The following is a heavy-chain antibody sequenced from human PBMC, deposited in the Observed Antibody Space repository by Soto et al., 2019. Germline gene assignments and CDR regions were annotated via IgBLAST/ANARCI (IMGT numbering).Heavy chain of an antibody. CDR2: IWYDGSNK. J-gene: IGHJ4*02. CDR3: ATRALGAMAETYYFDY. CDR1: GFTFSSYG. D-gene: IGHD3-16*01. Sequence: GGSLRLSCAASGFTFSSYGMHWVRQAPGKGLEWVAVIWYDGSNKYYADSVKGRFTISRDNSKNTLYLQMNSLRAEDTAVYYCATRALGAMAETYYFDYWGQGTLVTV. V-gene: IGHV3-33*01.